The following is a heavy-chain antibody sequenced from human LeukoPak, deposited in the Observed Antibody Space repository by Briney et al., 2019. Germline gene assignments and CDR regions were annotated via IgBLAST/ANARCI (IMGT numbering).Heavy chain of an antibody. V-gene: IGHV1-3*01. CDR1: SYTFIKYA. CDR3: ARGSTSDWPLEY. Sequence: WASVKVSCKASSYTFIKYAIHWVRQAPGQRLEWMGWINAHNGDTKYSQKFQGRVAITRDTSASIVYMELSTLRFGDTAVYYCARGSTSDWPLEYWGRGILVTVSS. CDR2: INAHNGDT. J-gene: IGHJ4*02. D-gene: IGHD2-21*02.